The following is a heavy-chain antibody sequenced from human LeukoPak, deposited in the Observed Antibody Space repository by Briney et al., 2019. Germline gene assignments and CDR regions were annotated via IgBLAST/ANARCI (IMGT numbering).Heavy chain of an antibody. Sequence: GASVKVSCKASGYTFTSYYMHWVRQAPGQGLEWMGIINPSGGSTSYAQKFQGRVTMTRDTSTSTVYMELSSLRSEDTAVYYCARTKWFGELKSAFDIWGQGTMVTVSS. V-gene: IGHV1-46*01. CDR3: ARTKWFGELKSAFDI. CDR1: GYTFTSYY. CDR2: INPSGGST. D-gene: IGHD3-10*01. J-gene: IGHJ3*02.